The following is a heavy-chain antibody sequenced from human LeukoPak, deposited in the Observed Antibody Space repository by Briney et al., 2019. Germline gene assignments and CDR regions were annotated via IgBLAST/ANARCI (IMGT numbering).Heavy chain of an antibody. D-gene: IGHD5-24*01. CDR2: ISSSSSTI. J-gene: IGHJ4*02. V-gene: IGHV3-48*01. CDR3: ARTSGYNGV. Sequence: GGSLRLSCAASGFTFSSSWMHWVCQAPEKGLEWVSYISSSSSTIYYADSVKGRFTISRDNAKNSLYLQMNSLRAEDTAVYYCARTSGYNGVWGQGTLVTVSS. CDR1: GFTFSSSW.